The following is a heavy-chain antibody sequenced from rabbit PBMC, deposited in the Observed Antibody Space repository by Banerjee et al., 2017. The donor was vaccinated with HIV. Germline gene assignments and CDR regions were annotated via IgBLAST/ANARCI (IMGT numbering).Heavy chain of an antibody. V-gene: IGHV1S45*01. D-gene: IGHD1-1*01. Sequence: QEQLEESGGDLVQPEGSLTLTCTASGFSFSSTQWMCWVRQAPGKGLEWIACIYTGSSGSTYYASWAKGRFTISKTSSTTVTLQMTSLTVADTATYFCARCNSGTDDAFNLWGPGTLVTVS. CDR2: IYTGSSGST. CDR1: GFSFSSTQW. CDR3: ARCNSGTDDAFNL. J-gene: IGHJ4*01.